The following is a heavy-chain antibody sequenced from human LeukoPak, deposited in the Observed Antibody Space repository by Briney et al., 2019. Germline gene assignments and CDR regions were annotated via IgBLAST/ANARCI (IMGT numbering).Heavy chain of an antibody. D-gene: IGHD2-15*01. V-gene: IGHV3-15*07. Sequence: GGSLRLSCAASGFTFSSYGMHWVRQAPGKGLEWVGHIRSKADGGTPDYIAPVKGRFTISRDDSKDTLYLQMNSLNTEDTAMYYCTTRSPARYCSDGACYSSADYWGQGTLVTVSS. J-gene: IGHJ4*02. CDR1: GFTFSSYG. CDR2: IRSKADGGTP. CDR3: TTRSPARYCSDGACYSSADY.